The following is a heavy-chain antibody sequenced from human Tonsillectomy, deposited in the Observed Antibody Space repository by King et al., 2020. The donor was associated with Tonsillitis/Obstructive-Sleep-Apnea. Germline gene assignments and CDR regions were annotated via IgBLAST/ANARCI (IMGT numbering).Heavy chain of an antibody. CDR3: ARDRAGMDV. Sequence: QLQESGPGLVKPSQTLSLTCTVSGGSVSSGAYYWSWIRQHPGEGLEWIGNIYDSGNTYYNPSLKSRVIISVDTAKNQFSLKLSSVTAADTAVYYCARDRAGMDVWGQGTTVTVSS. CDR1: GGSVSSGAYY. V-gene: IGHV4-31*03. CDR2: IYDSGNT. J-gene: IGHJ6*02.